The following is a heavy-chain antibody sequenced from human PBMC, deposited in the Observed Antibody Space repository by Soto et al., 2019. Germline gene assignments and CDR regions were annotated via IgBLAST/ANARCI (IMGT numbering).Heavy chain of an antibody. D-gene: IGHD2-21*02. CDR1: AFTFSSYA. CDR2: VSGSGDST. Sequence: GGSLRLSCAASAFTFSSYAMSWVRQAPGKGLEWVSAVSGSGDSTYYADSVKGRFTISRDNSKNTLYLQMNGLRAEDTAVYYCAKGRASDCPGCTQDYWGQGTLVTVSS. CDR3: AKGRASDCPGCTQDY. J-gene: IGHJ4*02. V-gene: IGHV3-23*01.